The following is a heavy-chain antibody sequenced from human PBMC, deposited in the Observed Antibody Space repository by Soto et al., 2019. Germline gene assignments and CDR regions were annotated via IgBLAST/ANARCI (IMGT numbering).Heavy chain of an antibody. CDR2: ISSSSSYI. CDR1: GFTFSSYS. CDR3: ARDPRPGYCSGGSCYRPPTDY. V-gene: IGHV3-21*01. Sequence: GGSLRLSCAASGFTFSSYSMNWVRQAPGKGLGWVSSISSSSSYIYYADSVKGRFTISRDNAKNSLYLQMNSLRAEDTAVYYCARDPRPGYCSGGSCYRPPTDYWGQGT. J-gene: IGHJ4*02. D-gene: IGHD2-15*01.